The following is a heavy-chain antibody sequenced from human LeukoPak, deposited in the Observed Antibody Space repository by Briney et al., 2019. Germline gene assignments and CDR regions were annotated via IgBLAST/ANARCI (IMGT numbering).Heavy chain of an antibody. D-gene: IGHD6-13*01. J-gene: IGHJ3*02. CDR1: GFTFSSYS. CDR3: ARDVKPYSSPFDAFDI. Sequence: GGTLRLSCAASGFTFSSYSMNWVRQAPGKGLEWVSSISSSSSYIYYADSVKGRFTTSRDNAKNSLYLQMNSLRAEDTAVYYCARDVKPYSSPFDAFDIWGQGTMVTVSS. V-gene: IGHV3-21*01. CDR2: ISSSSSYI.